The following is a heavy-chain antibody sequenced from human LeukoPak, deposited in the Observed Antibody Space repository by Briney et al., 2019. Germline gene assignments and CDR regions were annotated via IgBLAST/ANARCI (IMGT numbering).Heavy chain of an antibody. J-gene: IGHJ4*02. Sequence: GGSLRLSCAASGFTFSSYAMSWVRQAPGKGLEWVSAISGSGGSTCYADSVKGRFTISRDNSKNTLYLQMNSLRAEDTAVYYCAKATGRRELPTGVDYWGQGTLVTVSS. V-gene: IGHV3-23*01. CDR2: ISGSGGST. D-gene: IGHD1-26*01. CDR1: GFTFSSYA. CDR3: AKATGRRELPTGVDY.